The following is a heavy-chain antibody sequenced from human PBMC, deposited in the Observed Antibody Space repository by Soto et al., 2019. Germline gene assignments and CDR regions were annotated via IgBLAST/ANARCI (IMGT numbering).Heavy chain of an antibody. CDR3: ARVIRGAYYNSPLDT. CDR1: GYTFTGYF. J-gene: IGHJ5*02. V-gene: IGHV1-2*02. CDR2: INPYSGGA. D-gene: IGHD3-10*01. Sequence: ASVKFSCKASGYTFTGYFMHLVRQAPGQGLEWMGWINPYSGGADYAQSFQGRVTMTRDTSISTVYMELSRLRFDDTAVYYCARVIRGAYYNSPLDTWGQGTVVTVSS.